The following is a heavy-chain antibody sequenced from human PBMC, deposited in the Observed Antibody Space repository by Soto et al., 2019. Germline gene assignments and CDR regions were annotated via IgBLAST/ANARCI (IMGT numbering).Heavy chain of an antibody. CDR3: ARLPGIAVAGTFGFYYYGMDV. V-gene: IGHV5-10-1*01. CDR2: IDPSDSYT. Sequence: GESLKISCKGSGYSFTSYWISWVRQMPGKGLEWMGRIDPSDSYTNYSPSFQGHVTISADKSISTAYLQWSSLKASDTAMYYCARLPGIAVAGTFGFYYYGMDVWGQGTTVNVSS. J-gene: IGHJ6*02. CDR1: GYSFTSYW. D-gene: IGHD6-19*01.